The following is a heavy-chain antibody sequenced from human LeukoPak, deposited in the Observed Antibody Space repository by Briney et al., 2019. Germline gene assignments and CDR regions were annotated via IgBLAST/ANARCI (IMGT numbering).Heavy chain of an antibody. D-gene: IGHD6-19*01. CDR2: IIPIFGTA. J-gene: IGHJ5*02. CDR3: ARDKSVAGSTDS. V-gene: IGHV1-69*13. CDR1: GGTFSSYA. Sequence: SVKVSCKASGGTFSSYAISWVRQAPGQGLEWMEGIIPIFGTANYAQKFQGRVTITADESTSTAYMELSSLRSEDTAVYYCARDKSVAGSTDSWGQGTLVTVSS.